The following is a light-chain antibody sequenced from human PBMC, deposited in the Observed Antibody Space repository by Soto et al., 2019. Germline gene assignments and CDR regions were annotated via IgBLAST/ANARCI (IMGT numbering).Light chain of an antibody. Sequence: QSVLTQPASVSGSPGQSITISCTGTSSEIECYNLVSWYQQHPGKAPKLMIFEGSKRPSGVSNRFSGSKSGITASLTVSGFQAVDEADYYCFSYAGSSSFDVFGTGTKVTVL. V-gene: IGLV2-23*03. CDR1: SSEIECYNL. J-gene: IGLJ1*01. CDR3: FSYAGSSSFDV. CDR2: EGS.